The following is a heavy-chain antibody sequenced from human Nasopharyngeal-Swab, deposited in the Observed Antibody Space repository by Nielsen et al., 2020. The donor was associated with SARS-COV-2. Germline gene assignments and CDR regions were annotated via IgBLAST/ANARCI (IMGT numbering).Heavy chain of an antibody. J-gene: IGHJ4*02. CDR1: GFTFSIYT. V-gene: IGHV3-21*06. Sequence: ESLKISCAASGFTFSIYTMNWVRQAPGKGLEWVSAISSSGDYIYYAASVKGRFTISRDNAKNSLYLQMNSLRAEDTAVYYCTRDTPAMFAYWGQGTLVTVSS. CDR2: ISSSGDYI. CDR3: TRDTPAMFAY.